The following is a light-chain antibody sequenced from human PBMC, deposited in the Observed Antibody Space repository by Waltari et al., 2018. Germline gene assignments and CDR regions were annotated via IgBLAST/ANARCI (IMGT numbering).Light chain of an antibody. CDR2: HAS. CDR3: QHYVSLPVT. Sequence: IVLTQSPGTLSLSCGERATLSCRTSQSISKYLAWYQQKPGQAPRLLIYHASSRATGIPDRFSGSWSGTDFSLTISRLEPEDFAVYYCQHYVSLPVTFGQGTKVEIK. CDR1: QSISKY. V-gene: IGKV3-20*01. J-gene: IGKJ1*01.